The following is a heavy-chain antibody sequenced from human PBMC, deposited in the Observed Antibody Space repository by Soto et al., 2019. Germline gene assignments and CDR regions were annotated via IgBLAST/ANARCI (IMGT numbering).Heavy chain of an antibody. Sequence: QVQLVQSGAEVKKPGASVKVSCKASGYTFTSYGISWVRQAPGQGLEWMGWISAYNGNTNYAQKLQGRVTMTTDTSTSTAYMELRSLRSDDTAVYYCALITTVVTRYYYYGMDVWGQGTTVTVSS. J-gene: IGHJ6*02. V-gene: IGHV1-18*01. CDR2: ISAYNGNT. D-gene: IGHD2-21*02. CDR1: GYTFTSYG. CDR3: ALITTVVTRYYYYGMDV.